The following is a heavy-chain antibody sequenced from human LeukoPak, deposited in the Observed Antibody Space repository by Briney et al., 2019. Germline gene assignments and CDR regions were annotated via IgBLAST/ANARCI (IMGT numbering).Heavy chain of an antibody. CDR1: GFTFSSYG. CDR3: AKGQRGYSGYVSGYFDY. J-gene: IGHJ4*02. Sequence: PGGSLRLSCAASGFTFSSYGMHWVRQAPGKGLEWVAYIQYDGSNEQYADSVKGRFSISRDSSKNILYLQMNSLRAEDTAVYYCAKGQRGYSGYVSGYFDYWGQGTLVTVSS. V-gene: IGHV3-30*02. CDR2: IQYDGSNE. D-gene: IGHD5-12*01.